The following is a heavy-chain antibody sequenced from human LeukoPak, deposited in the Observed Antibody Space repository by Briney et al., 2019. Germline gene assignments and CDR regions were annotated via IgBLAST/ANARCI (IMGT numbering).Heavy chain of an antibody. CDR1: GGSFSDYY. CDR2: ILQIGST. D-gene: IGHD3-22*01. CDR3: ARGLGYYDSSGYSLFDY. V-gene: IGHV4-34*01. J-gene: IGHJ4*02. Sequence: SETLSLTCGGYGGSFSDYYWSWIRQPPGKGLEWIGEILQIGSTAYNPSLKSRVTISVDTSKNQFSLKLSSVTAADTAVYYCARGLGYYDSSGYSLFDYWGQGTLVTVSS.